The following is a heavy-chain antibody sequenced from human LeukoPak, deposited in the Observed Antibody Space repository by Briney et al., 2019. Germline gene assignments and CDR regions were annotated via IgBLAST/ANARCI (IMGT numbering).Heavy chain of an antibody. CDR1: GFSFSSYA. CDR2: ISSNGDSP. V-gene: IGHV3-64D*09. J-gene: IGHJ4*02. CDR3: VKDRYVDY. Sequence: PGGSLRLSCSVSGFSFSSYAMHWVRQAPGKGLEYVSSISSNGDSPYYADSVKGRFTISRDNSKNTLFLQMSSLRAEDTAVYYCVKDRYVDYWGQGTLVTVSS. D-gene: IGHD3-16*01.